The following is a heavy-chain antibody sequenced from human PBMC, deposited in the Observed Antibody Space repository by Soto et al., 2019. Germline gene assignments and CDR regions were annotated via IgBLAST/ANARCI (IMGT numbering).Heavy chain of an antibody. D-gene: IGHD5-18*01. V-gene: IGHV4-61*01. CDR2: AYYSGST. CDR3: ARFHLYSYGSANWFDP. J-gene: IGHJ5*02. Sequence: SERLALTCAVCGGCVKSWIPYGTLIRHPPGKGLQWIGDAYYSGSTHYSASLRSRVTISLDTSKNQFSLKVTSVTAADTAIYFCARFHLYSYGSANWFDPWGQGTLVTVSS. CDR1: GGCVKSWIPY.